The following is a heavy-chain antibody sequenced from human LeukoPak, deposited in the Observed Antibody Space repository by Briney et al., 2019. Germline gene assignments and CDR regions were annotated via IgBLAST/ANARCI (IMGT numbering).Heavy chain of an antibody. CDR1: GGSFSGYY. J-gene: IGHJ5*02. Sequence: SETLSLTCAVYGGSFSGYYWGWIRQPPGKGLEWIGEINHSGSTNYNPSLKSRVTISVDTSKNQFSLKLSSVTAADTAVYYCARRSDDYSNYDPDPWGQGTLVTVSS. CDR3: ARRSDDYSNYDPDP. D-gene: IGHD4-4*01. V-gene: IGHV4-34*01. CDR2: INHSGST.